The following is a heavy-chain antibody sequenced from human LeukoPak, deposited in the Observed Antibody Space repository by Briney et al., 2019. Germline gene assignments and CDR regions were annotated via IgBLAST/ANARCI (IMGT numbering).Heavy chain of an antibody. CDR3: ARAGVTGILRGAFDI. CDR2: INPGGST. CDR1: GLTVSSNY. Sequence: GGSLRLSCAASGLTVSSNYMTWVRQAPGKGLEWVSLINPGGSTFYADSVKGRFTISRDNSRNTLYLQVNSLRAEDTAVYYCARAGVTGILRGAFDIWGQGTMVTVSS. J-gene: IGHJ3*02. D-gene: IGHD2-21*02. V-gene: IGHV3-53*01.